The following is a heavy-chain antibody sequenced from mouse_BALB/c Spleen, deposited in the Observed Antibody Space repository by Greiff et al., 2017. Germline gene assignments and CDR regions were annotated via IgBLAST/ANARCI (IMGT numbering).Heavy chain of an antibody. D-gene: IGHD2-10*01. CDR2: ISYSGST. V-gene: IGHV3-8*02. CDR1: GDSITSGY. J-gene: IGHJ1*01. CDR3: ARDPYYGNYGYFDV. Sequence: EVKLQESGPSLVKPSQTLSLTCSVTGDSITSGYWNWIRKFPGNKLEYMGYISYSGSTYYNPSLKSRISITRDTSKNQYYLQLNSVTTEDTATYYCARDPYYGNYGYFDVWGAGTTVTVSS.